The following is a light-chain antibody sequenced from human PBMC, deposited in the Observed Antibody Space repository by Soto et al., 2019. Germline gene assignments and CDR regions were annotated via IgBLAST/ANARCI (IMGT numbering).Light chain of an antibody. CDR2: GAS. V-gene: IGKV3-20*01. Sequence: MSQSPATLSVSPGERVTLSCRASQSVSNNYLAWYQQKPGQAPRLLIYGASNRATGIPDRFSGSESGTDFTLTISRLEPEDSAVYYCQQYGSSGTLGQGTKVDIK. CDR3: QQYGSSGT. J-gene: IGKJ1*01. CDR1: QSVSNNY.